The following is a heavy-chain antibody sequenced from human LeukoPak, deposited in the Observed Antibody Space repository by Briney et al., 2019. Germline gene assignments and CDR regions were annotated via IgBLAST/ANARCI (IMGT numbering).Heavy chain of an antibody. CDR1: GGSISSYY. CDR2: IYYSGST. D-gene: IGHD5-18*01. CDR3: ARYSYGYGGIDY. V-gene: IGHV4-59*12. Sequence: PSETLSLTCTVSGGSISSYYRSWIRQPPGKGLEWIGYIYYSGSTNYNPSLKSRVTISVDMSKNQFSLKLSSVTAADTAVYYCARYSYGYGGIDYWGQGTLVTVSS. J-gene: IGHJ4*02.